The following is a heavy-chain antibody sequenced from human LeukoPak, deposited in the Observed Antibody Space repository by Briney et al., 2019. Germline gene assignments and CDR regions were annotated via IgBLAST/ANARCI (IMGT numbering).Heavy chain of an antibody. V-gene: IGHV4-59*01. CDR3: ARASYYYGSGSCYNPLWYFDY. CDR2: IYYSGST. CDR1: GGSISSYY. Sequence: SETLSLTCTVSGGSISSYYWSWIRQPPGKGLEWIGYIYYSGSTNYNPSLKSRVTISVDTSKNQFSLKLSSVTAADTAVYYCARASYYYGSGSCYNPLWYFDYWGQGTLVTVSS. D-gene: IGHD3-10*01. J-gene: IGHJ4*02.